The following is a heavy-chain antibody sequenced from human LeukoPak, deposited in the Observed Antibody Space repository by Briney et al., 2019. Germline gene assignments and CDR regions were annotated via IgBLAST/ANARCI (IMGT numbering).Heavy chain of an antibody. CDR2: ITSSSSYI. CDR1: GFIFNSYT. D-gene: IGHD4-23*01. Sequence: PGGSLRLSCAASGFIFNSYTMNWVRQAPGKGPEWVSSITSSSSYIYYADSVKGRFTISRDNARNSLYLQMNSLRAEGTALYYCARDGDTVLTRGYYYYMDVWGKGTTVTVSS. CDR3: ARDGDTVLTRGYYYYMDV. J-gene: IGHJ6*03. V-gene: IGHV3-21*01.